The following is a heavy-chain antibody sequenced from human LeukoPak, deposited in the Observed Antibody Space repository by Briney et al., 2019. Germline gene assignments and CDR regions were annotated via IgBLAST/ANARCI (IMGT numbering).Heavy chain of an antibody. CDR2: INPNSGGT. Sequence: GASVKVSCKASGYTITNYHITWVRQAPGQGLEWMGWINPNSGGTNYAQKFQGRVTMTRDTSISTAYMELSRLRSDDTAVYYCARVRGGFYGMDVWGQGTTVTVSS. D-gene: IGHD3-10*01. CDR1: GYTITNYH. CDR3: ARVRGGFYGMDV. J-gene: IGHJ6*02. V-gene: IGHV1-2*02.